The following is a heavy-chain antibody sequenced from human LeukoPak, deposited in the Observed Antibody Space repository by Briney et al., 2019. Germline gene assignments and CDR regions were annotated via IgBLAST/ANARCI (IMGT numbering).Heavy chain of an antibody. CDR2: INPNSGGT. Sequence: ASVKVSCKASGYTFTGYYMHWVRQAPGQGLEWMGWINPNSGGTNYAQKFQGRVTMTRDTSISTAYMELSRLRSDDTAVYYCVLGNGYCSSTSCHIGWFDPWGQGTLVTVSS. D-gene: IGHD2-2*03. V-gene: IGHV1-2*02. CDR1: GYTFTGYY. J-gene: IGHJ5*02. CDR3: VLGNGYCSSTSCHIGWFDP.